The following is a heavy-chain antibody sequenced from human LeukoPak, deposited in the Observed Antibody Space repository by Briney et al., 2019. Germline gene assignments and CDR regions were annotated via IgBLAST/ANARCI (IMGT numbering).Heavy chain of an antibody. Sequence: GGSLRLSCAASGFTFSSYSMNWVRQAPGKGLEWVSSISSSSSYIYYADSVKGRFTISRDNAKNSLYLQMNSLRAEDTAVYYCARDLFSSSSDGEYYFDYWGPGTLVTVSS. D-gene: IGHD6-6*01. CDR2: ISSSSSYI. J-gene: IGHJ4*02. V-gene: IGHV3-21*01. CDR1: GFTFSSYS. CDR3: ARDLFSSSSDGEYYFDY.